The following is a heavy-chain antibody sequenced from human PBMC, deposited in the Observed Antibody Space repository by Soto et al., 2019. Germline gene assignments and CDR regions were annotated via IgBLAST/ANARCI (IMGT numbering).Heavy chain of an antibody. CDR1: GFTFCSYS. CDR3: ARPLFADIVAVVAATAFDY. CDR2: ISSSSSYI. V-gene: IGHV3-21*01. Sequence: PXVSLRRSGVASGFTFCSYSTNWVRQAPGKGLEWVSSISSSSSYIYYADSVKGRFTISRDNAKNSLYLQMNSLRAEDTAVYYCARPLFADIVAVVAATAFDYWGQGTLVTVSS. J-gene: IGHJ4*02. D-gene: IGHD2-15*01.